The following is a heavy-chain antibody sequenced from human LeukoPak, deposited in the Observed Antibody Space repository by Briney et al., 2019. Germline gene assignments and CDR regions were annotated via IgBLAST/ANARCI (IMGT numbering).Heavy chain of an antibody. CDR1: GFTFSSNS. CDR3: ARFTTGGDCPGCFDY. J-gene: IGHJ4*02. D-gene: IGHD2-21*02. Sequence: GGSLRLSCAASGFTFSSNSMNWVRQAPGKGLEWVSYISSTGGTIYYADSMKGRFTISRDNAKNSLYLQMNSLRVEDTAVYYCARFTTGGDCPGCFDYWGQGTLVTVSS. V-gene: IGHV3-48*04. CDR2: ISSTGGTI.